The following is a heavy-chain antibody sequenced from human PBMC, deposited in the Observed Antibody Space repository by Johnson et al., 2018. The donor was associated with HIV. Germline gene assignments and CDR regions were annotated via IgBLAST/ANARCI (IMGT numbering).Heavy chain of an antibody. CDR1: GFTFNSYA. J-gene: IGHJ3*02. CDR2: ISYDGSNK. CDR3: ARGPVMVRGVTDAFDI. V-gene: IGHV3-30*14. Sequence: VQLVESGGGVVQPGRSLRLSCAASGFTFNSYALHWVRQAPGKGLEWVAIISYDGSNKYYADSVKGRFTISRDNSKNTLYLQMNSLRAEDTAVYYCARGPVMVRGVTDAFDIWGQGTMVTVSS. D-gene: IGHD3-10*01.